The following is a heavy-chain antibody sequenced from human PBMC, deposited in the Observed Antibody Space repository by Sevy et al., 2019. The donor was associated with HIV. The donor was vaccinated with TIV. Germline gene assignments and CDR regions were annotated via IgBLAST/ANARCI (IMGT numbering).Heavy chain of an antibody. Sequence: GGSLRLSCAASGFTFSSYWMHCVRQAPGKGLVWVSRINSDGSSTSYADSVKGRFTISRDNAKNTLYLQMNSLRAEDTAVYYCARDRPPRLGGYYYYGMDVWGQGTTVTVSS. CDR1: GFTFSSYW. V-gene: IGHV3-74*01. J-gene: IGHJ6*02. CDR3: ARDRPPRLGGYYYYGMDV. CDR2: INSDGSST. D-gene: IGHD3-16*01.